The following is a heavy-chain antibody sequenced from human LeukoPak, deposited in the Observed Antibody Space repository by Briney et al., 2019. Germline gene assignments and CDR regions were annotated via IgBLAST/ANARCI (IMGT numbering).Heavy chain of an antibody. J-gene: IGHJ5*02. Sequence: GSLRLSCAASGFTFSSYAMTWVRQAPGKGLEWVSVISGSGDSTYYADSMKGRFTTSRDNSKNTLYLEMNSLRAEDTAVYYCAKDYSVGGSGSYSWFDPWGQGTLVTVSS. D-gene: IGHD3-10*01. V-gene: IGHV3-23*01. CDR3: AKDYSVGGSGSYSWFDP. CDR2: ISGSGDST. CDR1: GFTFSSYA.